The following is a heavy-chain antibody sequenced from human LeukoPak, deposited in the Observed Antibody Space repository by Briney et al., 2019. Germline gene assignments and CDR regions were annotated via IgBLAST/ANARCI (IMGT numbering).Heavy chain of an antibody. D-gene: IGHD2/OR15-2a*01. CDR3: ARDLSLDY. Sequence: SETLSLTCTVSGGSISHYYWSWIRQPPRKGLEWIAYIYYSGSSYYNPSLKSRVTTSVDTSKNQFSLKLSSVTAADTAVYYCARDLSLDYWGQGTLVTVSS. CDR1: GGSISHYY. V-gene: IGHV4-59*01. CDR2: IYYSGSS. J-gene: IGHJ4*02.